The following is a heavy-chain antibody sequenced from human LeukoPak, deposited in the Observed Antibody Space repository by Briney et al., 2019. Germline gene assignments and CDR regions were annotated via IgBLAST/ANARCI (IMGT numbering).Heavy chain of an antibody. Sequence: GGSLRLSCAASGFTFSSYGMHWVRQAPGKGLEWVAVIWYDGSNKYYADSVKGRFTISRDNSKNTLYLQMNSLRAEDTAVYYCARDLVRDVGSSWYDYYYYGMDVWGQGTTVTVSS. CDR3: ARDLVRDVGSSWYDYYYYGMDV. CDR1: GFTFSSYG. D-gene: IGHD6-13*01. CDR2: IWYDGSNK. V-gene: IGHV3-33*01. J-gene: IGHJ6*02.